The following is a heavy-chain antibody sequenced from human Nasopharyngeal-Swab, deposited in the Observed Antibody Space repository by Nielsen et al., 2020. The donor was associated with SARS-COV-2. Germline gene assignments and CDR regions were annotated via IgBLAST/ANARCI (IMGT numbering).Heavy chain of an antibody. CDR3: ARNQNWGFDY. CDR2: IFADDAK. Sequence: SGPTLVKPTETLSLTCTVSGFSLSDARMGVSWIRQPPGKALELLAHIFADDAKSYITTLKDRLTVSRDTSKSQVVLTMTNMDPVDTATYYCARNQNWGFDYWGQGTLVTVSS. D-gene: IGHD7-27*01. V-gene: IGHV2-26*01. J-gene: IGHJ4*02. CDR1: GFSLSDARMG.